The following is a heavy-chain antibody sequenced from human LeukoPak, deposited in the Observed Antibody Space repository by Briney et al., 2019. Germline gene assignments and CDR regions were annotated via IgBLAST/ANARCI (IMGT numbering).Heavy chain of an antibody. CDR1: GGSISSSSYY. CDR3: AGAPQRSYQHNWFDP. Sequence: PSETLSLTCTVSGGSISSSSYYWGWIRQPPGKGLEWIGSIYYSGSTYYNPSLKSRVTISVDTSKNQFSLKLSSVTAADTAVYYCAGAPQRSYQHNWFDPWGQGTLVTVSS. J-gene: IGHJ5*02. CDR2: IYYSGST. D-gene: IGHD2-21*01. V-gene: IGHV4-39*07.